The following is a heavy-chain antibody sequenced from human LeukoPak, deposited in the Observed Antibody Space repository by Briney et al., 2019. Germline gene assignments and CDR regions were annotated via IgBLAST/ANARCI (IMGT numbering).Heavy chain of an antibody. Sequence: PGGSLRLSCAASGFTFSSYWMHWVRQAPGKGLVWVSDISSDGKTARYADSVKGRFTISRDNAKNTLNLQMNSLRAEDTAVYYCGRVGEKGYWGQGTLVTVSS. CDR1: GFTFSSYW. CDR3: GRVGEKGY. V-gene: IGHV3-74*01. CDR2: ISSDGKTA. J-gene: IGHJ4*02. D-gene: IGHD3-3*01.